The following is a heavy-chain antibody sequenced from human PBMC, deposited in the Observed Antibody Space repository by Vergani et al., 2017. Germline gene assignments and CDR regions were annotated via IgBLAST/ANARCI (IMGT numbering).Heavy chain of an antibody. Sequence: QVQLVQSGAEVKKPGSSVKVSCKASGGTFSSYTISWVRQAPGQGLEWMGRIIPILGIANYAQQFQGRVTITADKSTSAAYMELSSLRSHDTAVYYCARDLPGGQWLVKGAFDIWGQGTMVTVSS. J-gene: IGHJ3*02. CDR2: IIPILGIA. CDR1: GGTFSSYT. CDR3: ARDLPGGQWLVKGAFDI. D-gene: IGHD6-19*01. V-gene: IGHV1-69*08.